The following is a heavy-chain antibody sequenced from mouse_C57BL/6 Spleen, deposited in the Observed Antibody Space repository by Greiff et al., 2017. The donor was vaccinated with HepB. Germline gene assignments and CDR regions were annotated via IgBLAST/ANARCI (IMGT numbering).Heavy chain of an antibody. CDR1: GYSITSGYY. CDR3: AREALLLRSFDY. V-gene: IGHV3-6*01. Sequence: QQSGPGLVKPSQSLSLTCSVTGYSITSGYYWNWIRQFPGNKLEWMGYISYDGSNNYNPSLKNRISITRDTSKNQFFLKLNSVTTEDTATYYCAREALLLRSFDYWGQGTTLTVSS. D-gene: IGHD1-1*01. J-gene: IGHJ2*01. CDR2: ISYDGSN.